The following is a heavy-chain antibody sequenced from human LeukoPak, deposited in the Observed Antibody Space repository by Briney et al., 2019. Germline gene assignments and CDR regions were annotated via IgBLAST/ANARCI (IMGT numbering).Heavy chain of an antibody. Sequence: GGSLRLSCAASGFPFSTYWITWVRHAPGKGLEWVANIKSDGSEKYYVDSVKGRFTISRDNAENSLFLQMNSLRVEDTAIYYCTRDSGLTGYDLLDYWGQGTLVTVSS. CDR3: TRDSGLTGYDLLDY. CDR1: GFPFSTYW. CDR2: IKSDGSEK. J-gene: IGHJ4*02. D-gene: IGHD5-12*01. V-gene: IGHV3-7*01.